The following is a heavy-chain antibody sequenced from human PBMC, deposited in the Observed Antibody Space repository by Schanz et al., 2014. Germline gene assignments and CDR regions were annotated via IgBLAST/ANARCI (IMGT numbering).Heavy chain of an antibody. CDR1: GFIFSNSW. V-gene: IGHV3-21*01. CDR3: ASALGTTVVTPYAFDI. Sequence: DVQLVDSGGGLVQPGGSLRLSCAASGFIFSNSWMSWVRQAPGKGLEWVSSISSSSSYISYADSVKGRFTISRDNAKNSLYLQMNSLRAEDTAVYYCASALGTTVVTPYAFDIWGQGTMVTVSS. D-gene: IGHD4-17*01. CDR2: ISSSSSYI. J-gene: IGHJ3*02.